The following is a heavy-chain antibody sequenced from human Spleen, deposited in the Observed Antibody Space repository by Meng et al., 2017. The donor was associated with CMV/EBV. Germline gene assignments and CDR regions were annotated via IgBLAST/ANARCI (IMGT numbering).Heavy chain of an antibody. V-gene: IGHV3-33*06. D-gene: IGHD2-2*01. CDR3: AKDTRFCSSISCYSGLDP. CDR2: IWYDGSNE. J-gene: IGHJ5*02. CDR1: GFIFSNYA. Sequence: GESLKISCTASGFIFSNYAIHWVRQAPGKGLEWVAVIWYDGSNEYYADSVKGRFTISRDNSKNTLFLQMSSLRAEDTAVYYCAKDTRFCSSISCYSGLDPWGQGSLVTVSS.